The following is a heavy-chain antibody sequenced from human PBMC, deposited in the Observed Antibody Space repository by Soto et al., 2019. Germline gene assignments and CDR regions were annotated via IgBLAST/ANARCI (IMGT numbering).Heavy chain of an antibody. CDR3: ATGNAWEVLLAY. D-gene: IGHD1-26*01. CDR2: VYFSRST. V-gene: IGHV4-31*03. Sequence: PSETLSLTCTVSGASINSGGYYWSWVRQLPGKGLEWIGYVYFSRSTYYNPSLESRVTISLDTSQNQFSLKLSSVTAADTAVYHCATGNAWEVLLAYWGQGTLVTVSS. J-gene: IGHJ4*02. CDR1: GASINSGGYY.